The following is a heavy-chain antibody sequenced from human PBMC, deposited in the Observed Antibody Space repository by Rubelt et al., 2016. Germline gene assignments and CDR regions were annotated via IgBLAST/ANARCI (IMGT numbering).Heavy chain of an antibody. CDR1: GFTFSSYW. Sequence: EVQLVESGGGLVQPGGSLRVSCAASGFTFSSYWMSWVRQAPGKGLEWVANIKQDGSEKYYVDSVKGRFTISRDNAKNSLYLQMNSLRAEDTAVYYCAKVTGKIDYWGQGPWSPSPQ. J-gene: IGHJ4*02. CDR3: AKVTGKIDY. V-gene: IGHV3-7*01. D-gene: IGHD3-10*01. CDR2: IKQDGSEK.